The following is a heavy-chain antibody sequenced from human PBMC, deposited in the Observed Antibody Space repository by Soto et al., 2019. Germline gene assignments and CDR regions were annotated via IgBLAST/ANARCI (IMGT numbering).Heavy chain of an antibody. J-gene: IGHJ6*02. CDR1: CFSISTTNW. V-gene: IGHV4-4*02. CDR2: IYHSGST. Sequence: SETLSLTCAVSCFSISTTNWWSWVRQPPGKGLEWIGEIYHSGSTNYNPSLKSRVTISVDKSKNQFSLKLSSVTAADTAVYYCARVLVVPATNRYYYYGMDVWGQGTTLTVSS. D-gene: IGHD2-2*01. CDR3: ARVLVVPATNRYYYYGMDV.